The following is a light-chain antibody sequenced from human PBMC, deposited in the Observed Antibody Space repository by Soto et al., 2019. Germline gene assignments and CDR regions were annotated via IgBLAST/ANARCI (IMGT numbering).Light chain of an antibody. Sequence: DIPMTQSPSTLSASVGDRVTITCRASQSIRSWLAWYQQKPGKAPKVLIYKASSLESGVPSRFSGSGSGTEFTLTISSLQPDDFATYYCQQYENYPFTFGGGTKVEIK. V-gene: IGKV1-5*03. J-gene: IGKJ4*01. CDR1: QSIRSW. CDR2: KAS. CDR3: QQYENYPFT.